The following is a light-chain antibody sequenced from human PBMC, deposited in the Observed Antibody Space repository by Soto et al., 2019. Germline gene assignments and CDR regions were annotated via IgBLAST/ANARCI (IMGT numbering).Light chain of an antibody. CDR2: TNS. CDR3: AAWDDSLNGVV. CDR1: SSNIGSNT. J-gene: IGLJ3*02. Sequence: QSVLSQPPSASGTPGQRVTISCSGSSSNIGSNTMSWYQQLPGTAPQLLIFTNSQRPSGVPARFSGSKSGTSASLAISGLQSEDEADYYCAAWDDSLNGVVFGGGTKLTVL. V-gene: IGLV1-44*01.